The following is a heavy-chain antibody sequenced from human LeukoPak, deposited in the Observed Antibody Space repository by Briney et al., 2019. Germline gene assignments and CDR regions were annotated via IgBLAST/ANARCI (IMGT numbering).Heavy chain of an antibody. CDR2: IYPGDSYT. CDR1: GYSFTSYW. D-gene: IGHD3-3*01. V-gene: IGHV5-51*01. J-gene: IGHJ3*02. Sequence: GESLKISFNGAGYSFTSYWIGWVRQMPGKGLEGMGIIYPGDSYTRYSPSFQGQVTISADKSISTADFQWSSLKASDTAMNYCARHRAYDLWNGSGTTADHFDIWGQGTMVTVSS. CDR3: ARHRAYDLWNGSGTTADHFDI.